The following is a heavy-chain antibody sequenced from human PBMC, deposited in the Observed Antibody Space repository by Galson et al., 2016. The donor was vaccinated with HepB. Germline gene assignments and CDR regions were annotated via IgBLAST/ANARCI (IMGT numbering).Heavy chain of an antibody. V-gene: IGHV3-48*03. J-gene: IGHJ6*02. CDR1: GFTFNSYE. CDR3: ARGGYYEEGYYYYGMDV. CDR2: ISSTGRNI. D-gene: IGHD3-16*01. Sequence: SLRLSCAASGFTFNSYEMNWVRQAPGKGLEWIAYISSTGRNICYADSVKGRFTISRDSAQKSMYLQMNSLRAEDTAVYYCARGGYYEEGYYYYGMDVWGQGTTVTVSS.